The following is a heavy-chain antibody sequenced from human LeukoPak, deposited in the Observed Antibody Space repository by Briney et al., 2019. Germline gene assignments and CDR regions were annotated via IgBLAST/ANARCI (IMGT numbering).Heavy chain of an antibody. V-gene: IGHV3-23*01. D-gene: IGHD3-22*01. CDR2: IGGGDDDR. CDR3: AKDALNMNGIWDAFDI. Sequence: GGSLRLSCAASGFTFSTYAMNWVRQAPGKGLEWVSGIGGGDDDRYYADSVKGRFTISRDNSKSTLFLQMNSLRAEDTAIYYCAKDALNMNGIWDAFDIWGQGTMITVSS. CDR1: GFTFSTYA. J-gene: IGHJ3*02.